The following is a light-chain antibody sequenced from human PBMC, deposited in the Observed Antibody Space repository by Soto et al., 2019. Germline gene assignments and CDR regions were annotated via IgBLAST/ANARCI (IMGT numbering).Light chain of an antibody. Sequence: IVITRSPATLSVSPGERATRAGRASQSVSTNLAWYQQKPGQAPRLLIYDASTRATGIPARFSGSASGTEFTLTISSLQSEDFAVYYCQQYSNWPLTFGGGTKVDI. V-gene: IGKV3-15*01. CDR3: QQYSNWPLT. J-gene: IGKJ4*01. CDR1: QSVSTN. CDR2: DAS.